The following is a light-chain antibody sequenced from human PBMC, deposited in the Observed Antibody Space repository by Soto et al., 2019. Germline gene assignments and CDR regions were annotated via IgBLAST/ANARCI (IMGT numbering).Light chain of an antibody. CDR1: QSVSSSY. Sequence: EIVLTQSQGTLSLSPGESATLSCRASQSVSSSYLAWYQQKPGQAPRLLIYGASSRATGIPDRFSGSGSGTDFTLTISRLEPEDFAVYYCQQYDSSPKTFGQGTKVDIK. J-gene: IGKJ1*01. CDR3: QQYDSSPKT. CDR2: GAS. V-gene: IGKV3-20*01.